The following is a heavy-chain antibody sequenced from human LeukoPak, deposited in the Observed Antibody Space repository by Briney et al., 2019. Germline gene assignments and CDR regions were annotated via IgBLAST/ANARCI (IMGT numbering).Heavy chain of an antibody. V-gene: IGHV1-2*02. CDR1: GYTFTDYY. J-gene: IGHJ4*02. D-gene: IGHD6-13*01. CDR2: TNPNSGGT. CDR3: AREFGLNSWLLDY. Sequence: ASVKVSCKASGYTFTDYYMHWVRQAPGQGLEWMGWTNPNSGGTNYAQKFQGRVTMTRDTSISTAYMELSRLRSDDTAVYYCAREFGLNSWLLDYWGQGTLVTVSS.